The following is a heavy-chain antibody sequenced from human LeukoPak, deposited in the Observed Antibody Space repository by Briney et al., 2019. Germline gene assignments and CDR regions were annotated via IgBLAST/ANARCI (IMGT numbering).Heavy chain of an antibody. J-gene: IGHJ4*02. CDR1: GFNFNTYW. Sequence: PGGSLRLSCAASGFNFNTYWMSWVRQAPGKGLEWVSFTYSDNTHYSDSVKGRFTISRDNSKNTLYLQMNSLRAEDTAVYYCARRAGAYSHPYDYWGQGTLVTVSS. V-gene: IGHV3-53*01. CDR2: TYSDNT. D-gene: IGHD4/OR15-4a*01. CDR3: ARRAGAYSHPYDY.